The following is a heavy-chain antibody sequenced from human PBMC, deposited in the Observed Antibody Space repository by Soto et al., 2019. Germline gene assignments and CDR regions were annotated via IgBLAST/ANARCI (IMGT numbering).Heavy chain of an antibody. CDR2: INPSGGSA. J-gene: IGHJ6*02. CDR1: GYTFTSYY. Sequence: ASVKVSCKASGYTFTSYYMHWVRQAPGQGLEWMGIINPSGGSAIYAQKFQGRVTMTRDTSTSTVYMELSSLRSEDTAVYHCAKAPQSEWVFYLYGMDVWGPGTTVTVSS. V-gene: IGHV1-46*01. D-gene: IGHD3-3*01. CDR3: AKAPQSEWVFYLYGMDV.